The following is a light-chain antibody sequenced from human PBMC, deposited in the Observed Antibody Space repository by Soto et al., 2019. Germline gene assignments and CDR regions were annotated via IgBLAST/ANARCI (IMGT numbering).Light chain of an antibody. Sequence: EIVLTQSPGTLSLSPGERATLSCRASQSVSSSYLAWYQQRPGQAPRLLIYGAFRRATGIPDRFSGSGSGTDFTLTISRLEPEDLAVYYCQQYGSLVTFGQGTKVDIK. CDR2: GAF. J-gene: IGKJ1*01. V-gene: IGKV3-20*01. CDR3: QQYGSLVT. CDR1: QSVSSSY.